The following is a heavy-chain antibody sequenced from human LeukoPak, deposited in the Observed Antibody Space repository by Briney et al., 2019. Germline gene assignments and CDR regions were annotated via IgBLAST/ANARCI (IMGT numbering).Heavy chain of an antibody. J-gene: IGHJ4*02. V-gene: IGHV3-7*01. Sequence: GGSLRLSCAASGIIFSNYWMSWVRQAPGKGLEWVANIKQDGSEKYYVDSVKGRFTISRDNAKNSLYLQMNSLRAEDTAVYYCATSFSTSANYWGQGTLVTVSS. D-gene: IGHD2-2*01. CDR3: ATSFSTSANY. CDR1: GIIFSNYW. CDR2: IKQDGSEK.